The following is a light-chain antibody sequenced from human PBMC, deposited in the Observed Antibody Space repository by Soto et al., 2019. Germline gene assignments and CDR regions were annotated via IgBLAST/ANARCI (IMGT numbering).Light chain of an antibody. V-gene: IGKV3-20*01. CDR2: SES. CDR1: QSVSSSY. J-gene: IGKJ5*01. Sequence: EIVLTQSPGTLSLSPGEIATLSCGASQSVSSSYLAWYQQKPGQAPRLLIYSESSRATALPDRFSGSWSGTDFTLTISRLEPEDFAVYYCQQYGNSPLVTFGQGTRLEI. CDR3: QQYGNSPLVT.